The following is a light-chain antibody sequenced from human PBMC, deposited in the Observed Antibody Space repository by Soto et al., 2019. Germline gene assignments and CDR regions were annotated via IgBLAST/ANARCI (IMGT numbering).Light chain of an antibody. J-gene: IGLJ2*01. CDR3: QVWDSSSEQGV. CDR1: NIGSKS. Sequence: SYELTQPPSVSVAPGKTARITCEGNNIGSKSVHWYQQKPGQAPVLVIYYDSDRPSGIPERFSGSNSGNTATLTISRVEAGDEADYYCQVWDSSSEQGVFGGGTKLTVL. V-gene: IGLV3-21*04. CDR2: YDS.